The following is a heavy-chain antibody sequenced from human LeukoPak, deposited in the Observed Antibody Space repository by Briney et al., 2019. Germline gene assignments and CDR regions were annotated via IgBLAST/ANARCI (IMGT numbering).Heavy chain of an antibody. CDR3: AKDKGNRYFDY. V-gene: IGHV3-30*18. J-gene: IGHJ4*02. CDR2: ISSDGTTT. Sequence: GGSLRLSCVVSGITFNRAGMHWVRQPPGKGLEWVAFISSDGTTTLYGDSVKGRFTISRDDSRDTVYLEMNSLRVEDTALFYCAKDKGNRYFDYWGQGTLVIVSS. D-gene: IGHD1-14*01. CDR1: GITFNRAG.